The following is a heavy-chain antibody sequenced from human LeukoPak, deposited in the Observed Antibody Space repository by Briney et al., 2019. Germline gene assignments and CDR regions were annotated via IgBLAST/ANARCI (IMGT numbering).Heavy chain of an antibody. J-gene: IGHJ6*02. CDR2: INGDGRNI. Sequence: GGSLRLSCVASGFTFSSYWMHWVRQDPRKGLVWVSRINGDGRNINYADSVRGRFTISRDNAKNTLYLQMNALRVEDTAVYYRTRDLMDYDVSTGLHHYYMDVWGQGTTVTVSS. CDR1: GFTFSSYW. CDR3: TRDLMDYDVSTGLHHYYMDV. D-gene: IGHD3-9*01. V-gene: IGHV3-74*01.